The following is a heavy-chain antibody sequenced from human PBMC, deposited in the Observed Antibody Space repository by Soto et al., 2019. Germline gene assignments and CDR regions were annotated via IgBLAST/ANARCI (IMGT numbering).Heavy chain of an antibody. CDR1: GYTPTELS. D-gene: IGHD6-13*01. CDR3: ATDGAGISSSWYIHYYYGMDV. V-gene: IGHV1-24*01. J-gene: IGHJ6*02. Sequence: ASVKVSCKVSGYTPTELSMHWVRQAPGKGLEWMGGFDPEDGETIYAQKFQGRVTMTEDTSTDTAYMELSSLRSEDTAVYYCATDGAGISSSWYIHYYYGMDVWGQGTTVTVSS. CDR2: FDPEDGET.